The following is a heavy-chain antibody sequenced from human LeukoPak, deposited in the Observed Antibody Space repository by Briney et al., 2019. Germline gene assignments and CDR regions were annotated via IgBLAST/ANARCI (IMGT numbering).Heavy chain of an antibody. Sequence: TGGSLRLSCAASGFTFSNYDMHWVRQAPGKGLEWVAFIPYDGSTKSYADSVKGRFTISRDNSKNTLYLQMNSLRAEDTAVYYCAKTNTDLGKNWFDPWGQGTLVTVSS. CDR3: AKTNTDLGKNWFDP. J-gene: IGHJ5*02. V-gene: IGHV3-30*02. CDR1: GFTFSNYD. CDR2: IPYDGSTK. D-gene: IGHD7-27*01.